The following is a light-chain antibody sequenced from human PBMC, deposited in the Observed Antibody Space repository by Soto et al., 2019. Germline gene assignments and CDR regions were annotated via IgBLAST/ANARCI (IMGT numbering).Light chain of an antibody. CDR2: GNG. J-gene: IGLJ1*01. CDR3: QSYDSSLSGSEV. V-gene: IGLV1-40*01. Sequence: QSVLTQPPSVSGAPGQRVTISCTGSSSNIGAGHDVHWYQHLPGTAPKLLIYGNGNRPSGVSDRFSGSKSGTSASLAITGLQAEDEADYYCQSYDSSLSGSEVFGTGTKVTVL. CDR1: SSNIGAGHD.